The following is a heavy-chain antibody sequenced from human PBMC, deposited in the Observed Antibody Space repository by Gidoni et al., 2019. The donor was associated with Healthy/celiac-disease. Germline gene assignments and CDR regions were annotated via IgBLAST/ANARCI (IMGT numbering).Heavy chain of an antibody. CDR3: ARDRSPSTNWGIWYFDL. CDR2: INPNSGGT. CDR1: GYTFTGYY. D-gene: IGHD7-27*01. Sequence: QVQLVQSGAEVKKPGASVKVSCKASGYTFTGYYMHWVRQAPGQGLEWMGWINPNSGGTNYAQKFQGWVTMTRDTSISTAYMELSRLRSDDTAVYYCARDRSPSTNWGIWYFDLWGRGTLVTVSS. J-gene: IGHJ2*01. V-gene: IGHV1-2*04.